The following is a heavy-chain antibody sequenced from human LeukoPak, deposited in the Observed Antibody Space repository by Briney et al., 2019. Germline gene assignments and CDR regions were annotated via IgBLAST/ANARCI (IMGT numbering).Heavy chain of an antibody. CDR3: ARISSGWYYFDY. CDR2: IYHSGST. J-gene: IGHJ4*02. V-gene: IGHV4-38-2*02. D-gene: IGHD6-19*01. CDR1: GYSISSGYY. Sequence: TSETLSLTCTVSGYSISSGYYWGWIRQPPGKGLEWIGSIYHSGSTYYNPSLKSRVTISVDTSKNQSSLKLSSVTAADTAVYYCARISSGWYYFDYWGQGTLVTVSS.